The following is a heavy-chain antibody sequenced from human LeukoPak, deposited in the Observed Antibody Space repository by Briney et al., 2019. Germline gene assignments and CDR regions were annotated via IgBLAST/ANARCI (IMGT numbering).Heavy chain of an antibody. V-gene: IGHV4-59*01. CDR1: GGSISSYY. J-gene: IGHJ4*02. CDR3: ARSDYDSSGYYYTVDY. D-gene: IGHD3-22*01. Sequence: PSETLSLTCTVSGGSISSYYWSWIRQPPGKGLEWIGYIYYSGSTNYNPSLKSRVTISVDTSKNQFSLKLSSVNAADTAVYYCARSDYDSSGYYYTVDYWGQGTLVTVSS. CDR2: IYYSGST.